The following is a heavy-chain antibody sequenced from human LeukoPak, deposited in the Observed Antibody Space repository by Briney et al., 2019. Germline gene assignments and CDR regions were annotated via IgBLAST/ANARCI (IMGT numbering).Heavy chain of an antibody. J-gene: IGHJ4*02. CDR3: ARDQGTSPY. CDR2: IKQDGSEK. CDR1: GFTFSNFW. D-gene: IGHD1-1*01. V-gene: IGHV3-7*03. Sequence: GGSLRLSCAASGFTFSNFWMNWVRQAPGKGLEWVANIKQDGSEKYYVDSVKGRFTISRDNAENSLYLQMNSLRAEDTAVYYCARDQGTSPYWGQGTLVTVSS.